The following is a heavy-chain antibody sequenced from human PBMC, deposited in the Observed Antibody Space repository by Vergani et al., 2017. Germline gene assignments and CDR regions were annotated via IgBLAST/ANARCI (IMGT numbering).Heavy chain of an antibody. Sequence: EVQLVQSGAEVKKPGESLRISCKGSGYSFTSYWISWVRQMPGKGLEWMGRIDPSDSYTNYSPSFQGPVTISADTSISTAYLQWSSLKASDTAMYYCVISSGGGGLLDYWGQGTLVTVSS. CDR2: IDPSDSYT. CDR3: VISSGGGGLLDY. CDR1: GYSFTSYW. J-gene: IGHJ4*02. V-gene: IGHV5-10-1*03. D-gene: IGHD3-16*02.